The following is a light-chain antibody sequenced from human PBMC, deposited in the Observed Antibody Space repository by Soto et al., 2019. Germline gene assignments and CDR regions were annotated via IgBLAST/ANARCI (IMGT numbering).Light chain of an antibody. CDR3: QQYSSFSYT. Sequence: DIQVTQSPSFLSASVGDRVTITCRASQAISNYLAWYQQIPGRAPKLLIYTASTLHSGVPSRFSGSGSGTEFTLTISSLQPEDFATYYCQQYSSFSYTFGQGTKLEIK. CDR1: QAISNY. CDR2: TAS. J-gene: IGKJ2*01. V-gene: IGKV1-9*01.